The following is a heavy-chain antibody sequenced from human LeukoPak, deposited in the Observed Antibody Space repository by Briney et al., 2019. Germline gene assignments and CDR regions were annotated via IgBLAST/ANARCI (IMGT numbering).Heavy chain of an antibody. J-gene: IGHJ6*02. CDR2: ISYDGSNK. CDR1: GFTFSSYA. D-gene: IGHD3-10*01. V-gene: IGHV3-30-3*01. CDR3: AREVAGRRGSYYYGMDV. Sequence: GGSLRLSCAASGFTFSSYAMHWVRQAPGKGLEWVAVISYDGSNKYYADSVKGRFTISRDNSKNTLYLQMNSLRAEDTAVYYCAREVAGRRGSYYYGMDVWGQGTTVTVSS.